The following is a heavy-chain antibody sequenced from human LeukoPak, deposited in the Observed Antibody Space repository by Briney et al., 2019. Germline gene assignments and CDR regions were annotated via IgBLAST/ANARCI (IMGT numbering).Heavy chain of an antibody. D-gene: IGHD3-3*01. J-gene: IGHJ6*02. Sequence: GRCLRLSCAASGFTFSDYYMSWIRQAARKGLEWVSYIRSSGRTIYYADSVKGRYTISRENAKNSLYLQMNSLRAEDTAVYYCARDYDFWSGYFRYGMDVWGQGTTVTVSS. CDR2: IRSSGRTI. CDR3: ARDYDFWSGYFRYGMDV. CDR1: GFTFSDYY. V-gene: IGHV3-11*01.